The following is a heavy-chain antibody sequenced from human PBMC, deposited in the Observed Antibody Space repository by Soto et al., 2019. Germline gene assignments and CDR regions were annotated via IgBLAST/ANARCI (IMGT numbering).Heavy chain of an antibody. CDR2: IWFDGRRT. CDR1: GFTFSSYV. V-gene: IGHV3-33*01. D-gene: IGHD1-26*01. CDR3: ARDWEAMDA. Sequence: PGGSLRLSCVASGFTFSSYVMHWVRQAPDKGLEWVAVIWFDGRRTYYVDSVKGRFTISRDNSKNTLYLQMNRLRVEDTAIYYCARDWEAMDAWGQGTTVTVSS. J-gene: IGHJ6*02.